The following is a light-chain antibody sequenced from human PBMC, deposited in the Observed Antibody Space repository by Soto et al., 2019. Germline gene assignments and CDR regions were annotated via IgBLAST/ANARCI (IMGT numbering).Light chain of an antibody. J-gene: IGKJ5*01. V-gene: IGKV3-11*01. CDR3: QQRNMWPIT. Sequence: EIVLTQAPVTLSLSPGEIATLSCRGSQTFRNLLAWYQRKPGQPPRLLIYDGYYRATDTPPRFSGSGSGTDFTLTISSLEPEDSAVYYCQQRNMWPITFGQGTRLEIK. CDR1: QTFRNL. CDR2: DGY.